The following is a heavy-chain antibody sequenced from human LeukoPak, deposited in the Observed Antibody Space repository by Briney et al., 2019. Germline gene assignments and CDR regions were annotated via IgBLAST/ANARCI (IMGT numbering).Heavy chain of an antibody. CDR3: ARVSSGITHND. CDR1: GFTFIGYG. CDR2: ISSSSNSI. V-gene: IGHV3-21*01. Sequence: PGGSRRLSCAASGFTFIGYGMTWFRQAPGKGLEWVSSISSSSNSIYYAGSVKGRFTISRDNAKNSLYLQMNSLRAEDTAVYFCARVSSGITHNDWGQGTLVTVSS. D-gene: IGHD3-10*01. J-gene: IGHJ4*02.